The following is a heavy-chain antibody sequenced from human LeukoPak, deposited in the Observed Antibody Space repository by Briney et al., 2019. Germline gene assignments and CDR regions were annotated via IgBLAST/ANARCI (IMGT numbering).Heavy chain of an antibody. CDR2: IYYSGGT. D-gene: IGHD1-14*01. CDR3: AVNSTEHAFDI. J-gene: IGHJ3*02. CDR1: GGSMSPVY. Sequence: SETLSLTCTVSGGSMSPVYWSWIRQSPGKGLEWNGSIYYSGGTNYNPSLKSRVTISVDTSKNQFSLKLSSVAAADTAVYYCAVNSTEHAFDIWGQGTMVTVSS. V-gene: IGHV4-59*08.